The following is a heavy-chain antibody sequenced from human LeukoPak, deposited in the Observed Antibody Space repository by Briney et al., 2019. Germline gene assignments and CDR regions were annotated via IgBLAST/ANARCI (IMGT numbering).Heavy chain of an antibody. CDR3: ARLKGIQLWFGFDY. CDR2: IYYSGST. Sequence: PSETLSLACTVSGGSISSSSYYWGWIRQPPGKGLEWIGSIYYSGSTYYNPSLKSRVTISVDTSKNQFSLKLSSVTAANTAVYYWARLKGIQLWFGFDYGGQGTLVTV. CDR1: GGSISSSSYY. D-gene: IGHD5-18*01. J-gene: IGHJ4*02. V-gene: IGHV4-39*01.